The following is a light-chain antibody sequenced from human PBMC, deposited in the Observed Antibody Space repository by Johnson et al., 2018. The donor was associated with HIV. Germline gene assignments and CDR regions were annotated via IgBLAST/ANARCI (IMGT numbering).Light chain of an antibody. CDR1: RSNIGNNY. Sequence: QSILTQPPSVSAAPGQKVTISCSGSRSNIGNNYVSWYQQLPGTAPKLLISNNSKRPSGIPDRFSGSKSGTSATLAITGLQTGEEADYYCGAWDSSLSAYVFGTGTQVTV. CDR2: NNS. CDR3: GAWDSSLSAYV. J-gene: IGLJ1*01. V-gene: IGLV1-51*01.